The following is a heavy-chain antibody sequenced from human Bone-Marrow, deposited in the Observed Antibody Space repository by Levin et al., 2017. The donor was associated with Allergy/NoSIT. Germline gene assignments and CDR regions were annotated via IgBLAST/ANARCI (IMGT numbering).Heavy chain of an antibody. CDR3: VRDIKATIPFYFDY. CDR2: ISWNGANV. CDR1: GFSFDDHV. J-gene: IGHJ4*02. D-gene: IGHD5-24*01. Sequence: LSLTCAASGFSFDDHVMHWVRQGPGKGLEWVSSISWNGANVGYADSVKGRFMISRDNAKKSLYLQMNSLRAEDTALYYCVRDIKATIPFYFDYWGQGTLVTVSS. V-gene: IGHV3-9*01.